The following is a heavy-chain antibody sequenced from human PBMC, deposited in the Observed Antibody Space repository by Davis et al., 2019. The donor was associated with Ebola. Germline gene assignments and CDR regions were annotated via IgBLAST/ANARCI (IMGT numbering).Heavy chain of an antibody. D-gene: IGHD2/OR15-2a*01. J-gene: IGHJ4*02. V-gene: IGHV3-9*01. CDR2: ISWNSGSI. CDR3: AKDMASIRQYYFDY. Sequence: GGSLRFSCAASGFTFDDYAMHWVRQAPGKGLEWVSGISWNSGSIGYADSVKGRFTISRDNAKNSLYLQMNSLRAEDTALYYCAKDMASIRQYYFDYWGQGTLVTVSS. CDR1: GFTFDDYA.